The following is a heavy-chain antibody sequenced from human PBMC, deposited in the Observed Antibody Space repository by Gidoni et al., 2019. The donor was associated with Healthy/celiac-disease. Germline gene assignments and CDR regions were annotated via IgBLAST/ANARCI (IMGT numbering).Heavy chain of an antibody. Sequence: EVQLLESGGGLVQPGGSLSLSCSASGFTFSSYAMSWVRQAPGKGLEWVSAISGSGGSTYYADAVKGRFTISRDNSKNTLYLQMNSLRAEDTAVYYCAKVPDYGDYNWGQGTLVTVSS. V-gene: IGHV3-23*01. CDR1: GFTFSSYA. CDR3: AKVPDYGDYN. CDR2: ISGSGGST. J-gene: IGHJ4*02. D-gene: IGHD4-17*01.